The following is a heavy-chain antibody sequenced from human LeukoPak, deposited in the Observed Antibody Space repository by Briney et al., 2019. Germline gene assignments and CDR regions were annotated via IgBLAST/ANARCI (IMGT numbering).Heavy chain of an antibody. J-gene: IGHJ6*03. CDR3: ARQAAPEEEDYDYYTDV. CDR1: GFTFDYYG. D-gene: IGHD2-15*01. CDR2: INWNGGST. V-gene: IGHV3-20*04. Sequence: GGSLRLSCAASGFTFDYYGMSWVRQAPGKGLEWVGGINWNGGSTGYADSVKSRFTISRDNAKNSLYLQMNSLRAEETPSYYCARQAAPEEEDYDYYTDVSGTGTPVTVSS.